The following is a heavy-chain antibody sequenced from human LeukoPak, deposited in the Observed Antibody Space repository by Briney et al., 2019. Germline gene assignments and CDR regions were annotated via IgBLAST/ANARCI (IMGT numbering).Heavy chain of an antibody. CDR2: IKQDGSEK. D-gene: IGHD6-19*01. J-gene: IGHJ4*02. Sequence: GGSLRLSCAASGFSFSNYWMSWVRQAPGKGLEWVANIKQDGSEKYYVDSVKGRFTISRENAKNSVSLQMNSLRAEDTAMYYCARGPAAGNLLGFWGQGTLVTVSS. CDR3: ARGPAAGNLLGF. V-gene: IGHV3-7*01. CDR1: GFSFSNYW.